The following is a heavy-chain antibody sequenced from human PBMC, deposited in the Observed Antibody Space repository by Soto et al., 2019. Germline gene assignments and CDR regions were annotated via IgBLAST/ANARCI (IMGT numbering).Heavy chain of an antibody. CDR3: ARYRALDP. V-gene: IGHV3-7*03. J-gene: IGHJ5*02. Sequence: EVQLVESGGGLVQPGGSLRLSCADSGFILRNYWMSWVRQAPGMGLQWVASIKEDGSEKYYVDPVKGRFTISREKAKKSLYLQMNSLRAEDTAVYYCARYRALDPWGQGILVTVSS. CDR2: IKEDGSEK. CDR1: GFILRNYW. D-gene: IGHD3-10*01.